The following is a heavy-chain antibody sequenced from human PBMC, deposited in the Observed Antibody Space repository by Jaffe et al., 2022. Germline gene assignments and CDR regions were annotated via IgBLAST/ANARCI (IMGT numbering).Heavy chain of an antibody. CDR2: ISWNSGSI. V-gene: IGHV3-9*01. Sequence: EVQLVESGGGLVQPGRSLRLSCAASGFTFDDYAMHWVRQAPGKGLEWVSGISWNSGSIGYADSVKGRFTISRDNAKNSLYLQMNSLRAEDTALYYCAKDWDYDFWSHTKENNDAFDIWGQGTMVTVSS. D-gene: IGHD3-3*01. CDR3: AKDWDYDFWSHTKENNDAFDI. J-gene: IGHJ3*02. CDR1: GFTFDDYA.